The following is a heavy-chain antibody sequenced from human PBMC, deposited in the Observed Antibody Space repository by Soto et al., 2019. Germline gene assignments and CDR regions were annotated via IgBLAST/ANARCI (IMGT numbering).Heavy chain of an antibody. CDR3: ARLETGAAGIYFDY. V-gene: IGHV4-39*01. D-gene: IGHD6-13*01. CDR2: IYYSGST. Sequence: PSETLSLTCTVSGGSISSSSYYWGWIRQPPGKGLEWIGSIYYSGSTYYNPSLKSRVTISVDTSKNQFSLELSSVTAADTAVYYCARLETGAAGIYFDYWGQGTLVTVSS. J-gene: IGHJ4*02. CDR1: GGSISSSSYY.